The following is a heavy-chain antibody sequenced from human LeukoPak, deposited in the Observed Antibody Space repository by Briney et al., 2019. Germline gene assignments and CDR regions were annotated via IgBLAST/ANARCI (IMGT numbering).Heavy chain of an antibody. Sequence: PGGSLRLSCAASGFTFSSYAMCWVRQPQGQGLERVSAISGSGGSTYYSDSVKGRFTISRDNSKNKLYLQMNSLRAEDTAVYYCAKEKLYDIHRDYWGQGTLVTVSS. D-gene: IGHD3-9*01. V-gene: IGHV3-23*01. CDR1: GFTFSSYA. CDR2: ISGSGGST. J-gene: IGHJ4*02. CDR3: AKEKLYDIHRDY.